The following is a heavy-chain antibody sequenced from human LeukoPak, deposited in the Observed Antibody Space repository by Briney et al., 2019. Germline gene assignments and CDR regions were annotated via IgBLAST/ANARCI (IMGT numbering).Heavy chain of an antibody. CDR1: GGSISSSSYY. CDR2: IYYSGST. D-gene: IGHD3-10*01. J-gene: IGHJ6*02. V-gene: IGHV4-39*01. CDR3: ARLMVRGVMRNYYYGMDV. Sequence: SETLSLTCIVSGGSISSSSYYWGWIRQPPGKGLEWIESIYYSGSTYYNPSLKSRVTISVDTSKNQFSLKLSSVTAADTAVYYCARLMVRGVMRNYYYGMDVWGQGTTVTVSS.